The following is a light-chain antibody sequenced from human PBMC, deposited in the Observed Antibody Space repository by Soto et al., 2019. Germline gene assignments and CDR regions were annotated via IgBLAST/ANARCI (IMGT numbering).Light chain of an antibody. CDR2: DAS. J-gene: IGKJ2*01. Sequence: EMVLTQSPATLSLSPGERATLSCRASQSVNNYLAWYQQKPGRAPRLLIYDASKRASDIPARFSGSGYGTDFTLTISSLEPEDFAVYYCQQRSNWPPGYTFGQGTKLELK. CDR1: QSVNNY. CDR3: QQRSNWPPGYT. V-gene: IGKV3-11*01.